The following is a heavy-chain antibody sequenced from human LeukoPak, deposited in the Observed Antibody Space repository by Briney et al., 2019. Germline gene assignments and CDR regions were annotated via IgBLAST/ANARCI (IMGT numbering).Heavy chain of an antibody. D-gene: IGHD3-10*01. Sequence: GGSLRLSCVASGFTFSSNGMHWVRQAPGKGLEWVTFIQYDGSKKYYADSVKGRFTISRDNSKNTLYLEKNSLRAEDTAVYYCAKDIGSYYDYWGQGILVTVSS. CDR3: AKDIGSYYDY. CDR2: IQYDGSKK. CDR1: GFTFSSNG. V-gene: IGHV3-30*02. J-gene: IGHJ4*02.